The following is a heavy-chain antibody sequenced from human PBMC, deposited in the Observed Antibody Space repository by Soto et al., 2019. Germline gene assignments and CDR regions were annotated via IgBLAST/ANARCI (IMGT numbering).Heavy chain of an antibody. Sequence: EVQLVESGGGLVQPGRSLRLSCAASGFTFDDYAMHWVRQAPGKGLEWVSGISWNSGSIGYADSVKGRFTISRDNAKNSLYLQMNSLRAEDTALYYCAKDSPGKRYFDLWGRGTLVTVSS. CDR3: AKDSPGKRYFDL. CDR2: ISWNSGSI. J-gene: IGHJ2*01. CDR1: GFTFDDYA. V-gene: IGHV3-9*01. D-gene: IGHD1-1*01.